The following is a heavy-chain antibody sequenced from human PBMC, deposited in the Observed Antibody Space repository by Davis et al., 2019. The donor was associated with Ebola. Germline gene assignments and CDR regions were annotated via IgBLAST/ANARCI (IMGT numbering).Heavy chain of an antibody. J-gene: IGHJ4*02. Sequence: SETLSLTCTVSGGSISSYYWSWIRQPPGKGLEWIGEINHSGSTNYNPSLKSRVTISVDTSKNQFSLKLSSVTAADTAVYYCARGRGGYGYPDYWGQGTLVTVSS. CDR1: GGSISSYY. CDR2: INHSGST. CDR3: ARGRGGYGYPDY. V-gene: IGHV4-34*01. D-gene: IGHD5-12*01.